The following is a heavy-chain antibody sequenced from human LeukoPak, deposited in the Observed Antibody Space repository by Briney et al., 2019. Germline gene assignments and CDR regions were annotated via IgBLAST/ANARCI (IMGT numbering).Heavy chain of an antibody. CDR1: GGTFSSYA. CDR2: IIPIFGTA. Sequence: GSSVKVSCKASGGTFSSYAISWVRQAPGQGLEWMGGIIPIFGTANYAQKFQGRVTITADESTSTAYMELSSLRSEDTAVYYCARASCSGGSCYSVGGYYYMDAWGKGTTVTISS. J-gene: IGHJ6*03. D-gene: IGHD2-15*01. CDR3: ARASCSGGSCYSVGGYYYMDA. V-gene: IGHV1-69*01.